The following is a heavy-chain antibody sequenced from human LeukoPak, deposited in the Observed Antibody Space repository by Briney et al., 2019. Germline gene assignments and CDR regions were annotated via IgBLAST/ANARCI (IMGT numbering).Heavy chain of an antibody. Sequence: GGSLRLSCAASGFTFSDYYMSWIRQAPGKGLEWVSYISSSGSTIYYADSVKGRFTISRDNAKNSLYLQMNSLRAEDTAVYYCARDRGAGSWYRGYFDYWGQGTLVTVSS. D-gene: IGHD6-13*01. CDR1: GFTFSDYY. CDR2: ISSSGSTI. J-gene: IGHJ4*02. CDR3: ARDRGAGSWYRGYFDY. V-gene: IGHV3-11*01.